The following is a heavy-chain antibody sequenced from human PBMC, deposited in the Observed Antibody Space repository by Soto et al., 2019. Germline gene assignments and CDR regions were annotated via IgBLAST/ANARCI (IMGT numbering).Heavy chain of an antibody. Sequence: EVQLVESGGGLVQPGGSLRLSCAASGFTFSNYWRSWVRQAPGKGLEWVANIKQDGSEKYYVDSVKGRFTISRDNAKNSLYLQMNSLRAEDTAVYYCATDDSGSYYFSDYYGMDVWGQGTTVTVSS. CDR3: ATDDSGSYYFSDYYGMDV. D-gene: IGHD1-26*01. J-gene: IGHJ6*02. V-gene: IGHV3-7*03. CDR1: GFTFSNYW. CDR2: IKQDGSEK.